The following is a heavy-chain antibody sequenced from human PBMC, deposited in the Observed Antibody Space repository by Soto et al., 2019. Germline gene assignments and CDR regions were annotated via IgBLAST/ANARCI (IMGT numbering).Heavy chain of an antibody. CDR3: AREPPRYPNYFDH. CDR2: ISGYNGNT. J-gene: IGHJ4*01. CDR1: GYTFSTYG. Sequence: QVQLVQSGAEVKKPGASVKDSYKTSGYTFSTYGLSWVRQAPGQGLEWMGWISGYNGNTNYAQKLQGRVTVTADTSTSTGNIELRSLTSDDTAVYYCAREPPRYPNYFDHWGHGALVIVSS. D-gene: IGHD3-16*02. V-gene: IGHV1-18*01.